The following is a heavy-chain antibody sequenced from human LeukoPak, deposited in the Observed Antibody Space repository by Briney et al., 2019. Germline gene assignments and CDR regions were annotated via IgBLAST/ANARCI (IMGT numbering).Heavy chain of an antibody. V-gene: IGHV3-64D*06. CDR3: VSPVFINF. CDR1: GFPFSTLG. J-gene: IGHJ4*01. Sequence: TGGPLRLSCSASGFPFSTLGMHWVRQAPGKGLEHVSTIGSDGDGTYYADSVKDRFIISRDNSKNAVYLQMSSLRPEDTAVYYCVSPVFINFWGQGTLVTVSS. CDR2: IGSDGDGT. D-gene: IGHD1-14*01.